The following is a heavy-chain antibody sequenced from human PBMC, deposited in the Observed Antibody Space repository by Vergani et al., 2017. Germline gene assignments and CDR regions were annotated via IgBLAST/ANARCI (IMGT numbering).Heavy chain of an antibody. V-gene: IGHV4-59*01. CDR3: ARDPYGSNDY. J-gene: IGHJ4*02. D-gene: IGHD4-23*01. CDR1: GGSISSYY. Sequence: QVQLQESGPGLVKPSETLSLTCTVSGGSISSYYWSWIRQPPGKGLEWIGYIYYSGSTNYNPSLKSRVTISVDTSKNQFSLKLGSVTAADTAVYYCARDPYGSNDYWGQGTLVTVSS. CDR2: IYYSGST.